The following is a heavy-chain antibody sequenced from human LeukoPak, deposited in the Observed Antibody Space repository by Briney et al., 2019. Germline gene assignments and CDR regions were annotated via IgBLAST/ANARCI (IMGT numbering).Heavy chain of an antibody. CDR3: ARVRVPAAKYWYFDL. Sequence: SETLSLTCAVSGGSISSGSYYWSWIRQPAGKGLEWIGRIYTSGSTNYNPSLKSRVTISVDTSKNQFSLKLSSVTAADTAVYYCARVRVPAAKYWYFDLWGRGTLVTVSS. J-gene: IGHJ2*01. CDR2: IYTSGST. D-gene: IGHD2-2*01. CDR1: GGSISSGSYY. V-gene: IGHV4-61*02.